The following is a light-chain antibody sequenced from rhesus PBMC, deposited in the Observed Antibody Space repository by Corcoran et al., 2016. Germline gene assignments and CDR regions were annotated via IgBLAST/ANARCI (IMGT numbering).Light chain of an antibody. CDR3: QHYYSIPWT. V-gene: IGKV1-25*01. CDR1: QGITDD. CDR2: EAS. J-gene: IGKJ1*01. Sequence: DIQMTQSPSSLSASVGDRVTITCRASQGITDDLAWYQQKPGESPKLLIYEASSVQSGIPSRFGGSGAGTDFTLTISSLQSEDFATYYCQHYYSIPWTFGRGTTVEIK.